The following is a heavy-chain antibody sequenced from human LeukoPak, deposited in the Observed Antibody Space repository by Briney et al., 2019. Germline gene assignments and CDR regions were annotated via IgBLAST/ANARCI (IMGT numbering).Heavy chain of an antibody. J-gene: IGHJ6*03. CDR2: MNPNSGNT. CDR1: GYTFTSYD. Sequence: GASVKVSCKASGYTFTSYDINWVRQATGQGLEWMGWMNPNSGNTGYAQKFQGRVTMTRNTSISTAYMELSSLRSEDTAVYYCARAIRIAAAVHYYYYYMDVWGKGTTVTVS. CDR3: ARAIRIAAAVHYYYYYMDV. V-gene: IGHV1-8*01. D-gene: IGHD6-13*01.